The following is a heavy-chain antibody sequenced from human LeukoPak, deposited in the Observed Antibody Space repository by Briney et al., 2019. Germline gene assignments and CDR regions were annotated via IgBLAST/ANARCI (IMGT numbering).Heavy chain of an antibody. D-gene: IGHD6-19*01. CDR1: GVSITHY. CDR3: ASPTGYSSGWFLFDY. Sequence: SETLSLTCPVSGVSITHYWGWIRQPPGKGLEWIGSFYYSGNTYYNSSLESRVTISVDTSKNQFSLKLSSVTAADTAVYYCASPTGYSSGWFLFDYWGQGTLVTVSS. CDR2: FYYSGNT. V-gene: IGHV4-39*01. J-gene: IGHJ4*02.